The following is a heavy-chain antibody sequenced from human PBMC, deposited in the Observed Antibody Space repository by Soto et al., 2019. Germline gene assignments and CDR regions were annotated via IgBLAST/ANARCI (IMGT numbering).Heavy chain of an antibody. J-gene: IGHJ4*02. V-gene: IGHV4-59*01. Sequence: SETLSLTCTVSGGSISSYYWSWIRQPPGKGLEWIGYIYYSGSTNYNPSLKSRVTISVDTSKNQFSLKLSSVTAADTAVYYCATAADTAMVFDYCGQGTLVTVYS. CDR2: IYYSGST. CDR3: ATAADTAMVFDY. CDR1: GGSISSYY. D-gene: IGHD5-18*01.